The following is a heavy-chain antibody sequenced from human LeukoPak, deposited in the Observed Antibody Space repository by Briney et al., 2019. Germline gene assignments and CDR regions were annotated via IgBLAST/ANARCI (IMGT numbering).Heavy chain of an antibody. CDR2: INAGNGNT. V-gene: IGHV1-3*01. Sequence: ASVKVSCKASGYTFTSYAMHWVRQAPGQRLEWMGWINAGNGNTKYSQKFQGRVTITRDTSASTAYMELSSLRSEDTAVYYCARESGSWDNWFDPWGQGTLVTVSS. J-gene: IGHJ5*02. D-gene: IGHD6-13*01. CDR1: GYTFTSYA. CDR3: ARESGSWDNWFDP.